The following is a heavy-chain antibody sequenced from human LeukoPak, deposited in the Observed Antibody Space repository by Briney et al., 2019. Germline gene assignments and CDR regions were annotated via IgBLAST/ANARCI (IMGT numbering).Heavy chain of an antibody. J-gene: IGHJ6*02. CDR1: TFTFSDYS. CDR2: ISSSSTNI. V-gene: IGHV3-21*01. CDR3: ATSYGSGSYYDHYYYGMDV. D-gene: IGHD3-10*01. Sequence: GGSLRLSFAASTFTFSDYSMNWVRQAPGKGLEWVSSISSSSTNIYYADSVRGRFTISRDNAKKSLYLQMNSLRAEDTAVYYCATSYGSGSYYDHYYYGMDVWGQGTTVTVSS.